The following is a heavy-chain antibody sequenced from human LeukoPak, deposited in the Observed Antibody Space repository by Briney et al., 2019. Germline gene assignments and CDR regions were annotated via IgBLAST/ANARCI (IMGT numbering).Heavy chain of an antibody. CDR1: GGSISSYY. J-gene: IGHJ4*02. CDR3: ARVTQYSYGPSFDY. Sequence: PSETLSLTCTVSGGSISSYYWSWIRQPPGKGLEWIGYIYYSGSTNYNPSLKSRVTISVDTSKNQFSLKLSSVTAADTAVYYCARVTQYSYGPSFDYWGQGTLVTVSS. CDR2: IYYSGST. V-gene: IGHV4-59*01. D-gene: IGHD5-18*01.